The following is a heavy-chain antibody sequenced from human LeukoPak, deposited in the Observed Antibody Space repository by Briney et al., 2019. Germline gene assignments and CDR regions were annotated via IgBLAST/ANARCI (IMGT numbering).Heavy chain of an antibody. Sequence: PGGSLRLSCATSGFTFSSYGMSWVRQAPGKGLEWISAISAGGDSTYYADSVRGRFTISKDESKTTLFLQMNSLRAEDTAIYYCAAPPRAGARPPYDYWGHGARSPSPQ. D-gene: IGHD6-6*01. CDR2: ISAGGDST. CDR1: GFTFSSYG. J-gene: IGHJ4*01. CDR3: AAPPRAGARPPYDY. V-gene: IGHV3-23*01.